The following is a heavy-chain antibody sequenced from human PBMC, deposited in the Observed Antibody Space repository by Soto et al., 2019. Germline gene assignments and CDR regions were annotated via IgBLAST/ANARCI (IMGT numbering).Heavy chain of an antibody. J-gene: IGHJ4*02. V-gene: IGHV1-18*01. Sequence: QVQLVQSGAEVKKPGASVKVSCKASGYTFTAYAFNWVRQAPGQGLEWMGWISAYSGNTKYAQKFQGRVTMTIDTSTSTAYMELRSLRSDDTAVDYCARDQTVLDYWGQGTLVTVSS. D-gene: IGHD4-4*01. CDR2: ISAYSGNT. CDR1: GYTFTAYA. CDR3: ARDQTVLDY.